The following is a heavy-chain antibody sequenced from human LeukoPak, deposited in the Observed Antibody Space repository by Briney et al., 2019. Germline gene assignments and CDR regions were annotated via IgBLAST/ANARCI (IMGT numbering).Heavy chain of an antibody. Sequence: GGSLRLSCAVSGFTFSSYGMHWVRQAPGKGLEWVAVIWYDGSNKDHANSVKGRFTISRDNSKNTLFLQMNSLRAEDTAVYYCARGGTYSYSYGADAFDIWGQGAMVSVS. CDR2: IWYDGSNK. V-gene: IGHV3-33*01. J-gene: IGHJ3*02. CDR3: ARGGTYSYSYGADAFDI. CDR1: GFTFSSYG. D-gene: IGHD5-18*01.